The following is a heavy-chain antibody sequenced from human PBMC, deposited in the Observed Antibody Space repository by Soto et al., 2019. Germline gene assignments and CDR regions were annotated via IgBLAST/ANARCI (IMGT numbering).Heavy chain of an antibody. Sequence: EVQLVESGGGLVKPGGSLRLSCVTSRFTFSSSWMSWVRQAPGKGLEWVARVKRKDDGGTTEYSAPVKCRFSISRDDARTTLYLQMDSLTIEDSAVYYFTDFSQWGHGTSVTV. CDR1: RFTFSSSW. CDR3: TDFSQ. J-gene: IGHJ4*01. V-gene: IGHV3-15*01. CDR2: VKRKDDGGTT.